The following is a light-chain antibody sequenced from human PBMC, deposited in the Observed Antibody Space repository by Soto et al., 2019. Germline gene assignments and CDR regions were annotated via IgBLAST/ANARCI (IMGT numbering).Light chain of an antibody. CDR2: DGS. Sequence: QSALTQPASVSGSPGQSITISCTGTSSDIGSYNLVSWYQQHPGKAPKLMIYDGSKRPSGVSNRFSGSKSGNTASLTISGLLAEEEAADYCCSYAGSSTVVVFGGGTKLTVL. CDR3: CSYAGSSTVVV. CDR1: SSDIGSYNL. J-gene: IGLJ2*01. V-gene: IGLV2-23*03.